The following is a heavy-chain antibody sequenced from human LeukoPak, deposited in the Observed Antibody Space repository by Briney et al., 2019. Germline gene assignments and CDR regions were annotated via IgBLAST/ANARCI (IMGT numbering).Heavy chain of an antibody. CDR3: AKEVLVVIESYFDS. Sequence: GGSLRLSCAASGYTFSNYAMTWVRQAPGKGLEWVSSITGSGRTAYYADSVKGRFTASRDNSKNTLFLQMSSLRAEDTAIYYCAKEVLVVIESYFDSWGQGTLVTVSS. V-gene: IGHV3-23*01. CDR1: GYTFSNYA. J-gene: IGHJ4*02. D-gene: IGHD3-22*01. CDR2: ITGSGRTA.